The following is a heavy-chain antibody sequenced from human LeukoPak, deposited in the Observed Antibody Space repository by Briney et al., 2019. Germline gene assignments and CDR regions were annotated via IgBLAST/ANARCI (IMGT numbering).Heavy chain of an antibody. V-gene: IGHV4-4*09. CDR3: ARQRSQLLYDAFDI. CDR2: IYTSGST. CDR1: GGSISSYY. D-gene: IGHD2-2*01. J-gene: IGHJ3*02. Sequence: SEALSLTCTVSGGSISSYYWSWIRRPPGKGLEWIGYIYTSGSTNYNPSLKSRVTISVDTSKNQFSLKLSSVTAADTAVYYCARQRSQLLYDAFDIWGQGTMVTVSS.